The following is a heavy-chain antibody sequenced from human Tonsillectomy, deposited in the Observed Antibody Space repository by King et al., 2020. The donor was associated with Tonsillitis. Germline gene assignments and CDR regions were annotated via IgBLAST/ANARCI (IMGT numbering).Heavy chain of an antibody. CDR3: AIDRFGLTPSEVGVP. Sequence: VQLVESGGGLVKPGGSLRLSCAASGFTFSSFNMNWVRQAPGKGLEWVSSISSSSTYIYYADSVKGRFTISRDNAKNSLYLQMNSLRAEDTAVYYCAIDRFGLTPSEVGVPWGQGTLVTVSS. CDR2: ISSSSTYI. D-gene: IGHD3-10*01. J-gene: IGHJ5*02. CDR1: GFTFSSFN. V-gene: IGHV3-21*01.